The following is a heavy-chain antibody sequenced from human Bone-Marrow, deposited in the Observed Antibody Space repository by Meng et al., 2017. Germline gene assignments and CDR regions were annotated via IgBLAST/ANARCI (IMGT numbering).Heavy chain of an antibody. Sequence: VQLQESGPRLVSPSETLSLSCTVSGGAGSSGSYYWSWIRQPPGKGLEWIWHIYYSGSTNYNPSLKSRVTISVDTSKNQFSLKLSSVTAADTAVYFCARSSTSPASYFFDYWGQGTLVTVSS. CDR1: GGAGSSGSYY. D-gene: IGHD6-6*01. CDR2: IYYSGST. J-gene: IGHJ4*02. CDR3: ARSSTSPASYFFDY. V-gene: IGHV4-61*01.